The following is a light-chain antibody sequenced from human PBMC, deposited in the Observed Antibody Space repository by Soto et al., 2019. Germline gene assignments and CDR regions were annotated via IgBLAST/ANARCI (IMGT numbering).Light chain of an antibody. V-gene: IGKV3-15*01. Sequence: IVMTQSPATLSVSPGERATLSCRASQSVSSNLAWYQQKPGQAPRLLMYGASTRATGIPARFSGSGSGTEFTLTISSLQSEDFAVYYCQQYGSSPPITFGPGTKVDIK. CDR1: QSVSSN. CDR3: QQYGSSPPIT. CDR2: GAS. J-gene: IGKJ3*01.